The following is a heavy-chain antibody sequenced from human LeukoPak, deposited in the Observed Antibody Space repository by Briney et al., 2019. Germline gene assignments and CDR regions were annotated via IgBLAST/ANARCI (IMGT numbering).Heavy chain of an antibody. Sequence: SVKVSCKASGGTFSSYAISWVRQAPGQGLEWMGGIIPILGTANYAQKFQGRVTITADESTSTAYMELSSLRSEDTAVYYCARDNMVRLINWFDPWGQGTLVTVSS. J-gene: IGHJ5*02. CDR2: IIPILGTA. D-gene: IGHD3-10*01. V-gene: IGHV1-69*13. CDR3: ARDNMVRLINWFDP. CDR1: GGTFSSYA.